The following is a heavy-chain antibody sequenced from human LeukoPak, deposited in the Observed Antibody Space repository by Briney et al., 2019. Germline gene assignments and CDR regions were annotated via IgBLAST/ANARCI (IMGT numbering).Heavy chain of an antibody. Sequence: SETLSLTCTVSGGSIRSGGYYWSWIRQHPGKGLEWIGYIYYSGSTYYNPSLKSRVTISVDTSKNQFSLKLSSVTAADTAVHYCARFEYSSSSTGFDYWGQGTLVTVSS. CDR1: GGSIRSGGYY. J-gene: IGHJ4*02. D-gene: IGHD6-6*01. CDR2: IYYSGST. V-gene: IGHV4-31*03. CDR3: ARFEYSSSSTGFDY.